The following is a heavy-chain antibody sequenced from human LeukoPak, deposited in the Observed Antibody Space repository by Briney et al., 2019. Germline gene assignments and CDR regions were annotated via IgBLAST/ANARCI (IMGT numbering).Heavy chain of an antibody. V-gene: IGHV1-69*13. CDR3: ATTGGDIYYYYMDV. CDR2: IIPVLSTA. J-gene: IGHJ6*03. CDR1: GDTFIRYA. Sequence: ASVKVSCKAPGDTFIRYAISWVRQAPGQGLEWMGGIIPVLSTANYAQKFQDRVTITADESTSTTYMELSSLKSEDTAVYYCATTGGDIYYYYMDVWGKGTTVTISS. D-gene: IGHD3-16*01.